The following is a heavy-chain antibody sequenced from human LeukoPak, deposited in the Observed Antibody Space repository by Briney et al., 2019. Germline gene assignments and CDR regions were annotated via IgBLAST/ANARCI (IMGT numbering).Heavy chain of an antibody. CDR2: IYYRGNT. Sequence: PSETLSLTCTVSGYSVSIYYWNWIRQPPGKELEWIGYIYYRGNTNYNPSLKSRVTMAVDTSKNQFSLKVSSVTAADTAVYYCARAGNNWSFDYWGQGTLVTVSS. D-gene: IGHD1-1*01. CDR3: ARAGNNWSFDY. J-gene: IGHJ4*02. V-gene: IGHV4-59*02. CDR1: GYSVSIYY.